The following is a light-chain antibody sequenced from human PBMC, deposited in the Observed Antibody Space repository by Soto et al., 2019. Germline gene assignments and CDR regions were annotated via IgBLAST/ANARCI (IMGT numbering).Light chain of an antibody. CDR3: SSYAASSHLL. CDR2: EVT. Sequence: QSALTQPPSASGSPGQSVTISCSGTSSDIGDYNYVSWYQQYSGKAPKLIIFEVTKRPSGVPDRFSGSKSGNTASLTVSRLQTEDEAYYYCSSYAASSHLLFGGGTKLTVL. CDR1: SSDIGDYNY. V-gene: IGLV2-8*01. J-gene: IGLJ2*01.